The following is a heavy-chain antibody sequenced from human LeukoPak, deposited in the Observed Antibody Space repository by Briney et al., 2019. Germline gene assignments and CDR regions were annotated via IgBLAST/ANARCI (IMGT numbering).Heavy chain of an antibody. CDR1: GFAFSGYA. D-gene: IGHD6-19*01. V-gene: IGHV3-64D*06. J-gene: IGHJ4*02. CDR3: VRTYSSGWYGSVDY. CDR2: ISSNGDST. Sequence: GSLRLSCSASGFAFSGYAMHWVRQAPGRGLEPVSGISSNGDSTYYADSVKGRFTISRDNSKNNLYLQMSSLRAEDTAVYYCVRTYSSGWYGSVDYWGQGTLVTVSS.